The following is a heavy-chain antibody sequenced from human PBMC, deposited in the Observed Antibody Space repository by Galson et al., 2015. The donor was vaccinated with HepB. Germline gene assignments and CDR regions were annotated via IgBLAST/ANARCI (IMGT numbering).Heavy chain of an antibody. CDR3: ARDAPSRGRYGLVAFDI. CDR1: GGTFSSYA. D-gene: IGHD4-17*01. V-gene: IGHV1-69*13. Sequence: SVKVSCKASGGTFSSYAISWVRQAPGQGLEWMGGIIPIFGTANYAQKFQGRVTITADESTSTAYMELSSLRSEDTAVYYCARDAPSRGRYGLVAFDIWGQGTMVTVSS. J-gene: IGHJ3*02. CDR2: IIPIFGTA.